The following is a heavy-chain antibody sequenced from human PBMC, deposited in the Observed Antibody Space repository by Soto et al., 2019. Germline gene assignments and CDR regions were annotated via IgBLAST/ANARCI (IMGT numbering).Heavy chain of an antibody. V-gene: IGHV4-59*01. J-gene: IGHJ6*02. Sequence: SETLSLTCTVSGGSMSSYYWSWIRQPPGKGLEWIGYIYYSGSTNYNPSLKSRVTISVDTSKNQFSLKLSSVTAADTAVYYCARDIGSPTGYYGMDVWGQGTTVTVSS. CDR3: ARDIGSPTGYYGMDV. CDR2: IYYSGST. D-gene: IGHD4-4*01. CDR1: GGSMSSYY.